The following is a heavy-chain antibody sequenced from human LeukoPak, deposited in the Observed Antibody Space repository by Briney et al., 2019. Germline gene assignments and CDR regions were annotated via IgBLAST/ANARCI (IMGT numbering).Heavy chain of an antibody. D-gene: IGHD1-26*01. CDR2: IYYTGST. V-gene: IGHV4-59*08. CDR3: ARHQWVPAFDI. J-gene: IGHJ3*02. Sequence: SETLSLTCGVSGESVSGFYWNWIRQTPGKGLEWIGYIYYTGSTNYNPSLKSRVTISIDTAKNQFSLKLSSVTAADTAVYFCARHQWVPAFDIWGQGTMVTVSS. CDR1: GESVSGFY.